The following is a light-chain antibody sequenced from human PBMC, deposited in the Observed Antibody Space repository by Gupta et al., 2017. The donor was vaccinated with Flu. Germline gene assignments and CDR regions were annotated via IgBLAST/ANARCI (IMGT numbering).Light chain of an antibody. V-gene: IGLV1-51*02. J-gene: IGLJ2*01. CDR2: ENN. Sequence: QSVLTQPPSVSAAPGQKVTISCSGSSSNIGHNDVCWYQQLPGTAPKLLIYENNKRPSGTPDRFTCSKSGTSATLRITGLQTGDEADYYCGTRSSSLSDAHVVFGGGTKLTVL. CDR1: SSNIGHND. CDR3: GTRSSSLSDAHVV.